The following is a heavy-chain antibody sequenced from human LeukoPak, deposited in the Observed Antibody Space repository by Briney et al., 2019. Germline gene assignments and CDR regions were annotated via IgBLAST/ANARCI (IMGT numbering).Heavy chain of an antibody. CDR1: GGSISSYY. D-gene: IGHD3-10*01. V-gene: IGHV4-59*01. CDR3: ARVGDGAGKD. CDR2: IYYSGST. Sequence: SETLCLTCTVSGGSISSYYWSWIRQPPGKGLEWIGYIYYSGSTNYNPSLKSRVTISVDTSKNQFSLKLSSVTAADTAVYYCARVGDGAGKDWGQGTLVTVSS. J-gene: IGHJ4*02.